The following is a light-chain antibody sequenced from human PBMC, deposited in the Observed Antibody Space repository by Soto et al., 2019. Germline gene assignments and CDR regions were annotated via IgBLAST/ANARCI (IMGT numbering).Light chain of an antibody. J-gene: IGKJ1*01. CDR3: QQRSNWPRT. CDR2: DAS. V-gene: IGKV3-11*01. Sequence: EIVSTQSPATLSLSPGERATLSCRASQSVSSYLAWYQQKPGQAPRLLIYDASNRATGIPARFSGSGSGTDFTLTISSLEPEDFAVYYCQQRSNWPRTFGQGTK. CDR1: QSVSSY.